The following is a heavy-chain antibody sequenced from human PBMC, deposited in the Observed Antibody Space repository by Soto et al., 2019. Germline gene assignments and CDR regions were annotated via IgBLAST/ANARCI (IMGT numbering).Heavy chain of an antibody. Sequence: ASVKVSCKASGYTFTSYDINWVRQATGQGLEWMGWMNPNSGNTGYAQKFQGRVTMTRNTSISTAYMELSSLRSEDTAVYYCARVGVGCSSTSCYLDYWGQGTLVTVSS. V-gene: IGHV1-8*01. CDR3: ARVGVGCSSTSCYLDY. CDR2: MNPNSGNT. J-gene: IGHJ4*02. CDR1: GYTFTSYD. D-gene: IGHD2-2*01.